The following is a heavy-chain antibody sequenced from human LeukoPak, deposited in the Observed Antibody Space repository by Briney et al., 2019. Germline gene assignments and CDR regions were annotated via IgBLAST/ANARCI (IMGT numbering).Heavy chain of an antibody. D-gene: IGHD7-27*01. CDR1: GFIFSTYE. CDR2: ISSSGSTK. CDR3: ARDGDLTPTVPFDY. V-gene: IGHV3-48*03. J-gene: IGHJ4*02. Sequence: GGSLRLSCAASGFIFSTYEMNWVRQAPGKGLGWVSYISSSGSTKYYADSVKGRFTISRDNAKNSLYLQMNSLRAEDTAIYYCARDGDLTPTVPFDYWGQGTLVTVSS.